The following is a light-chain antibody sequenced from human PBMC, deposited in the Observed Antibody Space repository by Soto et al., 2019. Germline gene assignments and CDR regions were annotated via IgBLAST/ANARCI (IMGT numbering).Light chain of an antibody. CDR2: GAS. Sequence: DIEMTQSQPSVSASVGDRVTITCRASQDVGKWLAWYQQKPGRAPNLLIYGASDLQSGVPSRFSGSGSGTDFTLTISSLQPEDFATYYCQQTNSFPLTFGGGTNVDIK. V-gene: IGKV1-12*01. CDR3: QQTNSFPLT. CDR1: QDVGKW. J-gene: IGKJ4*01.